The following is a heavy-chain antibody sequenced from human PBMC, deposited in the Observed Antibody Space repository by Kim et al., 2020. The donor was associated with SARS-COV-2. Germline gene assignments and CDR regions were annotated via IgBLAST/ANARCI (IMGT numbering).Heavy chain of an antibody. CDR2: INPSGGST. Sequence: ASVKVSCKASGYTFTSYYMHWVRQAPGQGLEWMGIINPSGGSTSYAQKFQGRVTMTRDTSTSTVYMELSSLRSEDTAVYYCARDRERVGEDSSYFRYYYYGMDVWGQGTTVTVSS. CDR1: GYTFTSYY. CDR3: ARDRERVGEDSSYFRYYYYGMDV. J-gene: IGHJ6*02. D-gene: IGHD6-6*01. V-gene: IGHV1-46*01.